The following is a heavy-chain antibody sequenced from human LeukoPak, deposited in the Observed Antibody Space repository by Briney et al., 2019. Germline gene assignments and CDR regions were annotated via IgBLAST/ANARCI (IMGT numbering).Heavy chain of an antibody. CDR2: ISRNSGSI. D-gene: IGHD4-17*01. Sequence: GGSLRLSCAASGFTFDDYAMHWVRHAPGKGLEWVSGISRNSGSIGYADSVKGRFTISRDNAKNSLYLQMNSLRAEDTALYYCAKDSYGDYNEVGYLDYWGQGTLVTVSS. J-gene: IGHJ4*02. V-gene: IGHV3-9*01. CDR3: AKDSYGDYNEVGYLDY. CDR1: GFTFDDYA.